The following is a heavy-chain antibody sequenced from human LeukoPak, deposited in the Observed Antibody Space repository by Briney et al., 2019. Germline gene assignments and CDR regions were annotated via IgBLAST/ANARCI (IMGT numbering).Heavy chain of an antibody. CDR2: ISYSGRT. Sequence: SETLSLTCTVSGGSLTRSIDYSGWIRQPPGQGLEWLGTISYSGRTYYSSSLKSRVPISIGSSKNDFSLRVTSVSAADTGVYYCARILAARSYGFDFWGQGTMVTVSS. CDR3: ARILAARSYGFDF. V-gene: IGHV4-39*02. CDR1: GGSLTRSIDY. D-gene: IGHD3-16*01. J-gene: IGHJ3*01.